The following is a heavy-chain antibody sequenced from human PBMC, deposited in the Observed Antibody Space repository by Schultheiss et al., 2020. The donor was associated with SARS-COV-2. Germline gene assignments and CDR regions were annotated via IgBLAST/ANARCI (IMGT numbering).Heavy chain of an antibody. J-gene: IGHJ6*02. CDR3: ARAPYDSSGYYYGDYYYGMDV. V-gene: IGHV3-33*01. Sequence: GGSLRLSCATSGFTFSNYGMHWVRQAPGKGLEWVAIIWYDGSKKYYADSVKGRFTISRDNSKNTLYLQMNSLRAEDTAVYYCARAPYDSSGYYYGDYYYGMDVWGQGTTVTVSS. D-gene: IGHD3-22*01. CDR1: GFTFSNYG. CDR2: IWYDGSKK.